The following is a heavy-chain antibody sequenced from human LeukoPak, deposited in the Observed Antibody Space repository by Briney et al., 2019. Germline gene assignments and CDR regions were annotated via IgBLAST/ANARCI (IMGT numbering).Heavy chain of an antibody. V-gene: IGHV4-39*01. J-gene: IGHJ5*02. Sequence: PSETLSLTCTVSGGSISSSSYYWGWIRQPPGKGLEWIGSIYYSGSTYYNPSLKSRVTISVDTSKNQFSLKLSSVTAADTAVYYCARGAPESSWGQGTLVTVSS. CDR1: GGSISSSSYY. CDR3: ARGAPESS. CDR2: IYYSGST.